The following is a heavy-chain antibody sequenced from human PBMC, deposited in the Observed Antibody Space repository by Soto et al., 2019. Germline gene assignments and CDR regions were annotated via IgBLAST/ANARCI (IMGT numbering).Heavy chain of an antibody. J-gene: IGHJ6*02. CDR1: GYTFTSYG. Sequence: ASVKVSCKASGYTFTSYGISWVRQAPGQGLEWMGWISAYNGNTNYAQKLQGRVTMTTDTSTSTAYMELRSLRSDDTAVYYCARTRGSHHLYYYYCMDVWGQGTTVTVSS. CDR2: ISAYNGNT. D-gene: IGHD2-2*01. V-gene: IGHV1-18*01. CDR3: ARTRGSHHLYYYYCMDV.